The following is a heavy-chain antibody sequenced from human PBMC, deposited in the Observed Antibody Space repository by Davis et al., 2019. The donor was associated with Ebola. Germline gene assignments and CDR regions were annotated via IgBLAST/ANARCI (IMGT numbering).Heavy chain of an antibody. CDR3: ARDHSNGWFAAFDY. Sequence: ASVKVSCKASGYTFTSYAMHWVRQAPGQRLEWMGWINAGNGNTKYSQKFQGRITMTSDKSTSTVYMELSSLRSDDTAVYSCARDHSNGWFAAFDYWGQGTLVTVAS. J-gene: IGHJ4*02. D-gene: IGHD6-19*01. V-gene: IGHV1-3*01. CDR1: GYTFTSYA. CDR2: INAGNGNT.